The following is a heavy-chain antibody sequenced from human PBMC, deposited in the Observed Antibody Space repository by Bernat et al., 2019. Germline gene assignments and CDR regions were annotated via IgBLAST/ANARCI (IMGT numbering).Heavy chain of an antibody. J-gene: IGHJ4*02. CDR2: ISYDGNTK. D-gene: IGHD5-12*01. V-gene: IGHV3-30-3*01. Sequence: QVQLVESGGGVVQPGRSLRLSCAASGFTFSSYTLHWVRQAPGKGPEWVAVISYDGNTKYHADSVKGRFTITRDNSRNTLYLEMNSLRPEDTAVYSCARDWRRGGYSLFFDYWGQGTLVTVSS. CDR3: ARDWRRGGYSLFFDY. CDR1: GFTFSSYT.